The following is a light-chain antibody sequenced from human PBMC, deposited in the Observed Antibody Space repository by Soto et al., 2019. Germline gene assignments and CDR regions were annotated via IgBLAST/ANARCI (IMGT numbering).Light chain of an antibody. Sequence: QSALTQPASVSGSPGQSITISCAGTSSDVGGNNYVSWYQQHPGRAPKLVIYKVSDRPCGVSTRFSASKSGNTASLTISGLQAEDEADYYCSSYSTTTAPQGVFGGGTKLTVL. CDR2: KVS. CDR1: SSDVGGNNY. CDR3: SSYSTTTAPQGV. V-gene: IGLV2-14*01. J-gene: IGLJ3*02.